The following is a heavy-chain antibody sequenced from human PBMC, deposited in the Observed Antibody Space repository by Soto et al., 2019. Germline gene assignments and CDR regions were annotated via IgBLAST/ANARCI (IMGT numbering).Heavy chain of an antibody. CDR2: ISYDGSNK. J-gene: IGHJ4*02. D-gene: IGHD3-22*01. Sequence: GGSLRLSCAASGFTFSSYGMHWVRQAPGKGLEWVAVISYDGSNKYYADSVKGRFTISRDNSKNTLYLQMNSLRAEDTAVYYCAKDKYYDSSGYEYWGQGT. V-gene: IGHV3-30*18. CDR1: GFTFSSYG. CDR3: AKDKYYDSSGYEY.